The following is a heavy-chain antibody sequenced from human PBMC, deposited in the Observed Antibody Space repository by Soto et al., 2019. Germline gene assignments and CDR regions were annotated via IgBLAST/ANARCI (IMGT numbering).Heavy chain of an antibody. CDR3: ARGLAAGDY. D-gene: IGHD6-13*01. Sequence: QVQLVQSGAEVKNPGASVKVSCKASGYTFTNYYIHWVRQAPGQGLEWMAIINPNGGSTNYAQEFQGRVTLARDTLTNTVYMELSSLRSEDTAFYYCARGLAAGDYWGQGTLVTVSS. CDR1: GYTFTNYY. CDR2: INPNGGST. J-gene: IGHJ4*02. V-gene: IGHV1-46*01.